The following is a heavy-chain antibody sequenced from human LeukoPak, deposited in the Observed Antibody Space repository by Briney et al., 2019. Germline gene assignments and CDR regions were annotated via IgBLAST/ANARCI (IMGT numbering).Heavy chain of an antibody. CDR1: GFTFSSYS. J-gene: IGHJ3*02. CDR3: AKAATFGVVRTSAFDI. CDR2: ISSSSSYI. V-gene: IGHV3-21*01. Sequence: GGSLRLSCAASGFTFSSYSMNWVRQAPGKGLEWVSSISSSSSYIYYADSVKGRFTISRDNAKNSLYLQMNSLRAEDTAVYYCAKAATFGVVRTSAFDIWGQGTMVTVSS. D-gene: IGHD3-3*01.